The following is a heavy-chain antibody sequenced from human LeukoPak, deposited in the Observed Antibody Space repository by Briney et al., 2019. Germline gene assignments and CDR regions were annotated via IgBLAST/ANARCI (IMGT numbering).Heavy chain of an antibody. V-gene: IGHV4-34*01. J-gene: IGHJ4*02. CDR2: INHSGST. CDR1: GGSFSGYY. Sequence: SETLSLTCAVYGGSFSGYYWSWIRQPPGKGLEWIGEINHSGSTNYNPSLRSRVTISVDTSKNQFSLKLSSVTAADTAVYYCARYAPDIVVVPAAREGYYFDYWGQGTLVTVSS. CDR3: ARYAPDIVVVPAAREGYYFDY. D-gene: IGHD2-2*01.